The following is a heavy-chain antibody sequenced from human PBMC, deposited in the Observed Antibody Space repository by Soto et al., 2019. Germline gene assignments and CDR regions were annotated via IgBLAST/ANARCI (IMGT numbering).Heavy chain of an antibody. CDR2: IYDSGST. Sequence: SATLSLTCTVSGGSISRSGYYWSWIRQHPGKCLEWIGYIYDSGSTFYNPSLRSRVSISIDTSKNQFSLKLRAVTAADTALYYCPREVPYYYDGTGSYASRLDYWGQGNLVTVS. J-gene: IGHJ4*02. D-gene: IGHD3-22*01. V-gene: IGHV4-31*03. CDR3: PREVPYYYDGTGSYASRLDY. CDR1: GGSISRSGYY.